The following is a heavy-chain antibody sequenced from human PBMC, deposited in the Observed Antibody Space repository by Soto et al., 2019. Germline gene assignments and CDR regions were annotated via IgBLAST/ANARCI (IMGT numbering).Heavy chain of an antibody. J-gene: IGHJ4*02. V-gene: IGHV4-39*01. CDR1: GEYIGSSAYC. Sequence: PSETLSLTCTVSGEYIGSSAYCWVWTRQSPGKGLEWIASIGPGGNSNYNPSLKSRVTISSDASTNHFSLTVTSVTAADTAIYYCARHLGPTGVMDWGKGLLVTVSS. CDR2: IGPGGNS. D-gene: IGHD3-16*01. CDR3: ARHLGPTGVMD.